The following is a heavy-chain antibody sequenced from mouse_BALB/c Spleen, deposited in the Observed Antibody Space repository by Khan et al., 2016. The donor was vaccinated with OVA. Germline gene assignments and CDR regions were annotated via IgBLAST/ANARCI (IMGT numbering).Heavy chain of an antibody. D-gene: IGHD3-3*01. J-gene: IGHJ3*01. CDR2: INPNNGGT. CDR1: GYTFTDYS. V-gene: IGHV1-18*01. CDR3: ARGGMGGLFAY. Sequence: VRQQQSGPELVKPGTSVKIPCKASGYTFTDYSMDWVKQSHEKSLEWIGYINPNNGGTIYNQNFKGKATLTVDKSSNTAYMELRSLTSEDTAVYYWARGGMGGLFAYWGQGTLVTVSA.